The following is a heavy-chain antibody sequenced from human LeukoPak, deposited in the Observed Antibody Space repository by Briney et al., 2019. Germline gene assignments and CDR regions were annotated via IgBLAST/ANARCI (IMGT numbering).Heavy chain of an antibody. V-gene: IGHV1-18*01. D-gene: IGHD3-3*01. J-gene: IGHJ4*02. CDR1: GYTFTSYG. CDR2: ISAYNGNT. CDR3: ARTPPRAYDFWSGYPDY. Sequence: GASVKVSCKASGYTFTSYGISWVRQAPGQGLEWMGWISAYNGNTNYAQKLQGRVTMTADTSTSTAYMELRSLRSDDTAVYYCARTPPRAYDFWSGYPDYWGQGTLVTVSS.